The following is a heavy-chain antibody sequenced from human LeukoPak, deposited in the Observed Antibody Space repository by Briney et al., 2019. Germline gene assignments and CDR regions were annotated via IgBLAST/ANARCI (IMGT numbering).Heavy chain of an antibody. CDR2: IKQDGSEK. CDR1: GFTFSSYW. J-gene: IGHJ4*02. D-gene: IGHD1-26*01. CDR3: ARDRVGAYIDY. Sequence: PGGSLRLSCAASGFTFSSYWMSWVRQAPGKGLERVANIKQDGSEKYYVDSVKGRFTISRDNAKNSLYLQMNSLRAEDTAVYYCARDRVGAYIDYWGQGTLVTVSS. V-gene: IGHV3-7*01.